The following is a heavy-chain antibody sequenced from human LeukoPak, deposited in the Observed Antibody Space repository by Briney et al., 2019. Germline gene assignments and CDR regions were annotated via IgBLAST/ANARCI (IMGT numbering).Heavy chain of an antibody. D-gene: IGHD6-13*01. CDR1: GYTFTSYG. V-gene: IGHV1-18*01. CDR2: ISAYNGNA. Sequence: GASVKVSCKASGYTFTSYGISWVRQAPGQGLEWMGCISAYNGNANYAQKLQGRVTMTTDTSTSTAYLELRSLRSDDTTVYYCARDRGAAAGNFYYYMDVWGKGTTVTVSS. CDR3: ARDRGAAAGNFYYYMDV. J-gene: IGHJ6*03.